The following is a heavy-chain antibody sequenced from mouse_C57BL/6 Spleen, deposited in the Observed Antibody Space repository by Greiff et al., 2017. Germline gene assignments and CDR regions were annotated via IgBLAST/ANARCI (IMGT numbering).Heavy chain of an antibody. V-gene: IGHV7-1*01. Sequence: EVKLMESGGGLVQSGRSLRLSCATSGFTFSDFYMEWVRQAPGQGLGWIAASSNKANDYTTEYIASVKGRVIVSRDNSQSILYLQMNALRAEDSAIYYCARDDGYYDAMYYWGQGTSVTVSS. D-gene: IGHD2-2*01. J-gene: IGHJ4*01. CDR3: ARDDGYYDAMYY. CDR2: SSNKANDYTT. CDR1: GFTFSDFY.